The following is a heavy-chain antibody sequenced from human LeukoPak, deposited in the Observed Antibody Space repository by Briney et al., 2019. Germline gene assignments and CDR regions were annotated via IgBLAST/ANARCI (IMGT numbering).Heavy chain of an antibody. CDR2: ISGSGGST. J-gene: IGHJ3*01. V-gene: IGHV3-23*01. D-gene: IGHD1-20*01. CDR1: GFTFSSYA. CDR3: AKAPTRITGTTVIG. Sequence: PGGSLRLSCAASGFTFSSYAMSWVRQAPGEGLEWVSGISGSGGSTYYADSVKGRFTISRDNSKNTLYLQMNSLRAEDTAVYYCAKAPTRITGTTVIGWGQGTMVTVSS.